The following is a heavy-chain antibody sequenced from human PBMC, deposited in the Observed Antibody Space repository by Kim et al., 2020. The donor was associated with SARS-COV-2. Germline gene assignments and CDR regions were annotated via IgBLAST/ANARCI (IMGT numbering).Heavy chain of an antibody. CDR3: ARGEQLGFGDWFDP. V-gene: IGHV4-39*01. Sequence: NPSLKSRVTVSVATAKNQFSLKRSAVTAADTAVYYCARGEQLGFGDWFDPWGQGTLVTVSS. J-gene: IGHJ5*02. D-gene: IGHD6-6*01.